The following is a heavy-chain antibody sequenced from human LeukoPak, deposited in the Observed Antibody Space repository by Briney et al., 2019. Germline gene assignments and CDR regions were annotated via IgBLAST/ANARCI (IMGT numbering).Heavy chain of an antibody. J-gene: IGHJ6*02. CDR3: ARLTRLGETSGPVNHYAMDV. CDR2: IYYAGTT. D-gene: IGHD3-16*01. CDR1: GDTINSSVYY. V-gene: IGHV4-31*03. Sequence: TLSLTCTSSGDTINSSVYYWIRLRQRQGKGLEWVGLIYYAGTTYYSPPLKCRLATSVDSSKNPCSLTLTSVTAAERAVCYCARLTRLGETSGPVNHYAMDVWGQGNTVTVSS.